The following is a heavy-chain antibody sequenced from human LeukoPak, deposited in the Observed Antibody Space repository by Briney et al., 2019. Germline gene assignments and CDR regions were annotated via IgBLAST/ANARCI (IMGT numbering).Heavy chain of an antibody. CDR1: GLTFSFYA. J-gene: IGHJ4*02. Sequence: GGSLTLSCSVSGLTFSFYAMSWVRRAPGKGLEWVSAISGSGTDTYYADSVRGRFTISRDNSKSTVYLRMTSLRADDTTVYYCAKDLSYDSSHYWGQGTLVTVSS. V-gene: IGHV3-23*01. CDR3: AKDLSYDSSHY. D-gene: IGHD3-22*01. CDR2: ISGSGTDT.